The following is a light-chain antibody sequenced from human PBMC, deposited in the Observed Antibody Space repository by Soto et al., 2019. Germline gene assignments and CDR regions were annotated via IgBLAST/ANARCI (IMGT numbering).Light chain of an antibody. CDR1: QSVRSS. Sequence: EIVMTQSPGTLSVSPGERATLFCRASQSVRSSLAWYQQKPGQAPRLFIYGASTRATGIPARFSGSGSGTEFTLTISSLQSEDFEIYYCQQYNNWPITFGQGTRLEI. CDR2: GAS. CDR3: QQYNNWPIT. J-gene: IGKJ5*01. V-gene: IGKV3-15*01.